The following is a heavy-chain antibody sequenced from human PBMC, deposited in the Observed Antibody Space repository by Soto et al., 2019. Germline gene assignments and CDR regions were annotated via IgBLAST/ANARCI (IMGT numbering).Heavy chain of an antibody. CDR1: GLTFSSYW. J-gene: IGHJ5*01. CDR3: ATVGGYNWFDS. V-gene: IGHV3-74*01. CDR2: INTDGSST. Sequence: VQLVQSGGGIVQPGGSLRLSCAASGLTFSSYWMHWVRQAPGKGLVWVSRINTDGSSTNYADSVKGRFTISRDNAKNTLYLQMNRLRAEDTAVYYCATVGGYNWFDSWGQGTLVTVSS.